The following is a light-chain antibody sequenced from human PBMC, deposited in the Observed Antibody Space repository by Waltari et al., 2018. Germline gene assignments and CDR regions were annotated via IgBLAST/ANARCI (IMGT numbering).Light chain of an antibody. Sequence: SYVLAQPPSVSVAPGKTARITCGGDDIGRKSVLWYQPKSGQAPGVVIYGEIDRPSGIPDRFSGSNSGDTATLTITRVAAGDEADYYCQVWDTSRDHWVFGGGTKLTVL. CDR2: GEI. J-gene: IGLJ3*02. CDR3: QVWDTSRDHWV. V-gene: IGLV3-21*03. CDR1: DIGRKS.